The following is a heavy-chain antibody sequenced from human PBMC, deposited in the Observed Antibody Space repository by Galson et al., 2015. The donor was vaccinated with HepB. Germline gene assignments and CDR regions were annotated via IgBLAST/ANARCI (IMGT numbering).Heavy chain of an antibody. Sequence: CATSGDSVSSNSAAWNWIRQSPSRGLEWLGRTYYRSKWYNNYAVSVKSRITINPDTTKNQFSLQLNSVTPEDTAVYYCTRGDLEMSYWGQGTLVTVSS. CDR1: GDSVSSNSAA. CDR3: TRGDLEMSY. J-gene: IGHJ4*02. D-gene: IGHD1-1*01. CDR2: TYYRSKWYN. V-gene: IGHV6-1*01.